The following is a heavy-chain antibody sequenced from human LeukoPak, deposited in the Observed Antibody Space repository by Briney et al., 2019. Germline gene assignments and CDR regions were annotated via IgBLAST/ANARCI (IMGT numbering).Heavy chain of an antibody. J-gene: IGHJ3*02. Sequence: GSLRLSCAASGFTFSSYAMSWVRQAPGKGLEWVSAISGSGGSTYYADSVKGRFTISRDNSKNTLYLQMNSLRAEDTAVYYCTTPYYYDSSGYSHDAFDIWGQGTMVTVSS. CDR2: ISGSGGST. D-gene: IGHD3-22*01. V-gene: IGHV3-23*01. CDR3: TTPYYYDSSGYSHDAFDI. CDR1: GFTFSSYA.